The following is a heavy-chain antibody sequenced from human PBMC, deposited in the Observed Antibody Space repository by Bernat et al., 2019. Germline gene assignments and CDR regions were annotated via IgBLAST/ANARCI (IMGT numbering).Heavy chain of an antibody. CDR1: GYTFTAYY. J-gene: IGHJ5*02. CDR2: INPNSGGT. D-gene: IGHD2-2*01. Sequence: QVQLVQSGSEVKKPGASVKVSCKASGYTFTAYYMHWVRQAPGQGLEWMGWINPNSGGTNYAQKLQGRVTMTRDTSNSTAYMELSRLRSDDTAVYYCARGKYQVLSSWFDHWGQGTLVTVSS. V-gene: IGHV1-2*02. CDR3: ARGKYQVLSSWFDH.